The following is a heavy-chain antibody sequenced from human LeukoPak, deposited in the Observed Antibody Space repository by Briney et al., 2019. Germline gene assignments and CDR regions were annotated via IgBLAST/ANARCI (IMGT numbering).Heavy chain of an antibody. J-gene: IGHJ4*02. CDR2: INPSGGYT. CDR3: AREGGSSSWYDY. D-gene: IGHD6-13*01. CDR1: GYTFTSYD. Sequence: RASVKVSCKASGYTFTSYDINWVRQAPGQGLEWMGTINPSGGYTSYAQKLQGRVTMTRDTSTSTVYMEMSSLRSEDTALYYCAREGGSSSWYDYWGQGTLVTVSS. V-gene: IGHV1-46*04.